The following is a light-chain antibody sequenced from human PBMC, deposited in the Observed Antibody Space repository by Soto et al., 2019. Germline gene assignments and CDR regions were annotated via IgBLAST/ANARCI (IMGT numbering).Light chain of an antibody. J-gene: IGKJ1*01. V-gene: IGKV1-5*02. CDR2: DVS. CDR1: QSISAW. CDR3: QQYHRYST. Sequence: DSQMTQSPSTLSASVGFRFTIICRASQSISAWLAWYQQKPGKAPNLLIYDVSTLDSGVPSRFSGSESGTEFTLTISSLESDDFATYYCQQYHRYSTFGQGTKVDIK.